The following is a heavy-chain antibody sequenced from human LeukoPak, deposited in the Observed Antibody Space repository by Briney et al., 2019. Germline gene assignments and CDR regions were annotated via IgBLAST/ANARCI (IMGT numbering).Heavy chain of an antibody. CDR2: IKQDGSDK. CDR1: GFIFSNYW. J-gene: IGHJ5*02. CDR3: ARLLNWGSRRGFNWFDP. D-gene: IGHD7-27*01. Sequence: PGGSLRLSCAASGFIFSNYWMSWVRQAPAKGLEWVANIKQDGSDKYYVDSVKGRFTISRDNAKNSLYLQMNSLRAEDTAVYYCARLLNWGSRRGFNWFDPWGQGTLVTVSS. V-gene: IGHV3-7*01.